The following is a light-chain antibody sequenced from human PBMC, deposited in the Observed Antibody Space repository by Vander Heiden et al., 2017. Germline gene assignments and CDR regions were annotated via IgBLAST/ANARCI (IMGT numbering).Light chain of an antibody. V-gene: IGKV1-39*01. J-gene: IGKJ1*01. CDR1: QSISNY. Sequence: DIQMTQSPSSLSASVGDRVTITCRASQSISNYLNWYQQKPGKAPKLLIYAASSLQSGVPSRCSGSGSGTDFTLTISSLQPEDFATYYCQQSYSTPGTFGQGTKVEIK. CDR3: QQSYSTPGT. CDR2: AAS.